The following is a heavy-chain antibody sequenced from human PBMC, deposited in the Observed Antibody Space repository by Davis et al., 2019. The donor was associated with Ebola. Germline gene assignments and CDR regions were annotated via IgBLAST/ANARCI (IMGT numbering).Heavy chain of an antibody. V-gene: IGHV1-3*01. Sequence: ASVKVSCKASGYTFTSYAMHWVRQAPGQRLEWMGWINAGNGNTKYSQKFQGRVTITRDTSASTAYMELSSLRSEDTAVYYCARGGGLRFLEWFPFDYWGQGTLVTVSS. J-gene: IGHJ4*02. D-gene: IGHD3-3*01. CDR3: ARGGGLRFLEWFPFDY. CDR1: GYTFTSYA. CDR2: INAGNGNT.